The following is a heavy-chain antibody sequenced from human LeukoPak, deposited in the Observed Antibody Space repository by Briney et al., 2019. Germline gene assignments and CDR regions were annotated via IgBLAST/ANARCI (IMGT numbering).Heavy chain of an antibody. Sequence: ASVKVSCKTSGYTFTSYGISWVRQAPGQGLEWMGWISAYNGNTNYAQKVQGRVTMTTDTSTSTAYMELRSLRSDDTAVYYCARGRIPDYYDSSGYLRIRTDAFDIWGQGTMVTVSS. D-gene: IGHD3-22*01. CDR2: ISAYNGNT. CDR1: GYTFTSYG. J-gene: IGHJ3*02. V-gene: IGHV1-18*01. CDR3: ARGRIPDYYDSSGYLRIRTDAFDI.